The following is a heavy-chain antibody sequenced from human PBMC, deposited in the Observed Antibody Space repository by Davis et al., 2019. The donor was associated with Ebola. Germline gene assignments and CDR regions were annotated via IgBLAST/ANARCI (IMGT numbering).Heavy chain of an antibody. V-gene: IGHV3-33*01. CDR1: GFTFSSYG. D-gene: IGHD2-15*01. J-gene: IGHJ5*02. Sequence: GGSLRLSCAASGFTFSSYGMHWVRQAPGKGLEWVAVIWYDGSNKYYADSVKGRFTISRDKSKTTLYLQMNSLRAEDTAVYYCARDPSYCSGGSCYTNNWFDPWGQGTLVTVSS. CDR2: IWYDGSNK. CDR3: ARDPSYCSGGSCYTNNWFDP.